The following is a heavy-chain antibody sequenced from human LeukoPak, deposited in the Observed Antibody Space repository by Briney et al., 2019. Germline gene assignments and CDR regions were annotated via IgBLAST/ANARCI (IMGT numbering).Heavy chain of an antibody. CDR3: ARDPYSGSYYGFDY. Sequence: GSSVKVSCKASGGTFSSYAISWVRQAPGQGLEWMGIINPSGGSTNYAQKFQGRVTMTRDTSTSTVYMELSSLRSEDTAVYYCARDPYSGSYYGFDYWGQGSLVTVSS. CDR1: GGTFSSYA. J-gene: IGHJ4*02. D-gene: IGHD1-26*01. V-gene: IGHV1-46*01. CDR2: INPSGGST.